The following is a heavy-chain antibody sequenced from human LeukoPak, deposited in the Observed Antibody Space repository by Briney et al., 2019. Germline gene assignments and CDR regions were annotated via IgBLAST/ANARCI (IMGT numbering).Heavy chain of an antibody. D-gene: IGHD3-10*01. CDR2: ISNTGGYI. J-gene: IGHJ4*02. CDR3: ARDEMYGSGSYAYFDY. V-gene: IGHV3-21*01. CDR1: GFTFSNYA. Sequence: GGSLRLSCAASGFTFSNYAMSWVRQAPGKGLEWVSSISNTGGYIYYADSVKGRFTISRDNAKNSLYLQLNSLRAEDTAVYFCARDEMYGSGSYAYFDYWGQGTLVTVSS.